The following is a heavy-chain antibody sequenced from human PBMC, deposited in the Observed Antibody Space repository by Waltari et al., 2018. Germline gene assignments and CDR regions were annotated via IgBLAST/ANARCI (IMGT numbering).Heavy chain of an antibody. J-gene: IGHJ4*02. Sequence: EVQLVETGGGLIQPGGSLRLSCAASGFTVPSNYMSWVRQAPGKGLEWVSGIYSGGDTHYPDSVKGRFTISRANSNNTLYLQMNSLRADDTAVYYCARESEVSGWYVSWGQGTLVTVSS. CDR1: GFTVPSNY. CDR3: ARESEVSGWYVS. CDR2: IYSGGDT. D-gene: IGHD6-19*01. V-gene: IGHV3-53*02.